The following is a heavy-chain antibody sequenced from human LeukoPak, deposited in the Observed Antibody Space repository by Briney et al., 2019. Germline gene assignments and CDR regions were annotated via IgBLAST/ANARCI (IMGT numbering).Heavy chain of an antibody. Sequence: GGSLRLSCAASGFTFSSYWMHWVRQAPGKGLVWVSRINSDGSSTSYADSAKGRFTISRDNAKNTLYLQMNSLRAEDTAVYYCASLGNYYDSRYYYYGMDVWGQGTTVTVSS. D-gene: IGHD3-22*01. CDR3: ASLGNYYDSRYYYYGMDV. J-gene: IGHJ6*02. V-gene: IGHV3-74*01. CDR1: GFTFSSYW. CDR2: INSDGSST.